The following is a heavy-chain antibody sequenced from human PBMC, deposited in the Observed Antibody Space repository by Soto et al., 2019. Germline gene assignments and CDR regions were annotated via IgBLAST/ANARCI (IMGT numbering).Heavy chain of an antibody. V-gene: IGHV3-66*01. CDR2: IYAAGST. CDR3: ARGSYDSVFDS. CDR1: GFTVSSNY. Sequence: EVQLMESRGGLVQPGGSLRLSCAASGFTVSSNYMSWVRQAPGKGLEWVSVIYAAGSTYYADSVKGRFTISRDESRNTLYLQLNSLRAEDTAVYYCARGSYDSVFDSWGQGTLVSVTS. D-gene: IGHD1-1*01. J-gene: IGHJ4*02.